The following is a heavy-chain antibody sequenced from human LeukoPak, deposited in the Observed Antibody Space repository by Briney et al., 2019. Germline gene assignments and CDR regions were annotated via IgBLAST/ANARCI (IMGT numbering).Heavy chain of an antibody. CDR3: ARGASSSSWYLIDY. CDR1: GFTFDDYG. Sequence: GRTLRLSCAASGFTFDDYGMSWVRHAPRKGLELVSGINLNGGSTGYADPVKGRFTISRDNAKNSLYLQMNSLRAEDTALYYCARGASSSSWYLIDYWGQGTLVTVSS. V-gene: IGHV3-20*04. D-gene: IGHD6-13*01. CDR2: INLNGGST. J-gene: IGHJ4*02.